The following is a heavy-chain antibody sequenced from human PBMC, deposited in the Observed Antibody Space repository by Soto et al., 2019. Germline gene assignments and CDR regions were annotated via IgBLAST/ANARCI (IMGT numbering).Heavy chain of an antibody. D-gene: IGHD3-3*01. CDR1: GGSISSGDYY. Sequence: SETLSLTCTVSGGSISSGDYYWSWIRQPPGKGLEWIGYIYYSGSTYYNPSLKSRVTISVDTSKNQFSLKLSSVTAADTAVYYCARDSGSWSDYRYGLLYGMDVWGQGTTVTVSS. J-gene: IGHJ6*02. CDR3: ARDSGSWSDYRYGLLYGMDV. V-gene: IGHV4-30-4*01. CDR2: IYYSGST.